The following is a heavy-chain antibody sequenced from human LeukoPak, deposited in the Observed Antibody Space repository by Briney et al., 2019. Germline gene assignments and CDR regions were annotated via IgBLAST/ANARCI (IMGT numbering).Heavy chain of an antibody. Sequence: GASVKVSCKASGYTFTSYYMHCVRQAPGQGLEWMGIINPSGGSTSYAQKFQGRVTMTRDTSTSTVYMELSSLRSEDTAVYYCARPLGATFYFDYWGQGTLVTVSS. CDR1: GYTFTSYY. CDR3: ARPLGATFYFDY. V-gene: IGHV1-46*01. CDR2: INPSGGST. D-gene: IGHD1-26*01. J-gene: IGHJ4*02.